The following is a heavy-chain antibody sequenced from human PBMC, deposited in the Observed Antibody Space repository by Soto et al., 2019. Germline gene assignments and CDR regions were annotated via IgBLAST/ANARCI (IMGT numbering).Heavy chain of an antibody. CDR2: IKNDVTT. V-gene: IGHV3-74*01. CDR1: GCTIINSL. CDR3: AKHRGGQGLKFLPCSGGLEVCGHRTAVNVYYG. J-gene: IGHJ6*01. Sequence: GSLIRACSSAGCTIINSLMNFVGQSRGKGLLCVSHIKNDVTTSYADSVEGRFTVSRDAAKKSFYPQMNSLRADDTAVYYCAKHRGGQGLKFLPCSGGLEVCGHRTAVNVYYG. D-gene: IGHD1-1*01.